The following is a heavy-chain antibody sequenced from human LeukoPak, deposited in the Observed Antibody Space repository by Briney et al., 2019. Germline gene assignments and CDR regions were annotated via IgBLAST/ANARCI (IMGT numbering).Heavy chain of an antibody. Sequence: SVKVSCKASGGTFSSYAISWVRQAPGQGLEWMGGIIPIFGTANYAQKFQGRVTITADESTSTAYMELSSLRSEDTAVYYCARGVSRAAAGTSLSEYWGQGTLVTVSS. D-gene: IGHD6-13*01. CDR3: ARGVSRAAAGTSLSEY. CDR2: IIPIFGTA. J-gene: IGHJ4*02. V-gene: IGHV1-69*01. CDR1: GGTFSSYA.